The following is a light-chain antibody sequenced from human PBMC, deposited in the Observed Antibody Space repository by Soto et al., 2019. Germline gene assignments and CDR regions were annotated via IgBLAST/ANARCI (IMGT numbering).Light chain of an antibody. Sequence: QSVLTQPPSVSGAPGQRVTTSCTGSSSNIGAGYDVHWYQQIPGAAPKLLIYTNTNRPTGDPDRFSASKSGTSASLAITGLQAEDEADYYCQSYDGSLSGSVFGGGTKLTVL. CDR1: SSNIGAGYD. CDR3: QSYDGSLSGSV. J-gene: IGLJ3*02. V-gene: IGLV1-40*01. CDR2: TNT.